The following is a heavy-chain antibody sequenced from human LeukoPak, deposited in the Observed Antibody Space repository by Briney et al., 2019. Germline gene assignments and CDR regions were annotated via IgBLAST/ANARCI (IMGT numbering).Heavy chain of an antibody. CDR3: AREYYSETYYVFDY. CDR2: ISYDGDHK. CDR1: GFTFTDYA. Sequence: GGSLRLSCAASGFTFTDYAIHWVRQAPGKGLEWVAVISYDGDHKYYPDSVKGRFAISRDNSKNTVYLQMNSLRVEDTAVYFCAREYYSETYYVFDYWGQGTLVTVSS. J-gene: IGHJ4*02. V-gene: IGHV3-30*09. D-gene: IGHD1-26*01.